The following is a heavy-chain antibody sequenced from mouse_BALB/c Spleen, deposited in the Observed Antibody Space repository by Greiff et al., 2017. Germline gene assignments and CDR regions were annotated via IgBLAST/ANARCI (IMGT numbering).Heavy chain of an antibody. V-gene: IGHV5-6-5*01. CDR1: GFTFSSYA. J-gene: IGHJ2*01. CDR3: ARQWGNSHFDY. Sequence: EVKLVESGGGLVKPGGSLKLSCAASGFTFSSYAMSWVRQTPEKRLEWVASISSGGSTYYPDSVKGRFTISRDNARNILYLQMSSLRSEDTAMYYCARQWGNSHFDYWGQGTTLTVSS. CDR2: ISSGGST.